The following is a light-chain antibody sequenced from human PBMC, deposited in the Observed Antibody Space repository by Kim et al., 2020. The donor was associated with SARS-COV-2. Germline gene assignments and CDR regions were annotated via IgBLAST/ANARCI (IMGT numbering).Light chain of an antibody. Sequence: EIVLTQSPATLSLSPGERATLYCRASQSVSSYLVWYQQKPGQAPRLLMYEASIRAIGIPTRFRGSGFGTDFTITISRVEPEDFVVKFCKQRSNWPITISQGTRLEIK. CDR1: QSVSSY. CDR3: KQRSNWPIT. CDR2: EAS. J-gene: IGKJ5*01. V-gene: IGKV3-11*01.